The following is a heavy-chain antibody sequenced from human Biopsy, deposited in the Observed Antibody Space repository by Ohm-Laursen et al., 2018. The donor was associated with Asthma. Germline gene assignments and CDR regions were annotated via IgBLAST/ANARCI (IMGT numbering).Heavy chain of an antibody. CDR1: GYTFTSYG. J-gene: IGHJ6*02. Sequence: ASVKVSCKASGYTFTSYGISWVRQAPGQGLEWMGWISAYNGNTNYAQKFQGRVTITADESTSTAYMELTSLRKEDTAVYYCARGGYYGDRRHHNGLDVWGQGTTVTVSS. CDR3: ARGGYYGDRRHHNGLDV. CDR2: ISAYNGNT. D-gene: IGHD4-17*01. V-gene: IGHV1-18*04.